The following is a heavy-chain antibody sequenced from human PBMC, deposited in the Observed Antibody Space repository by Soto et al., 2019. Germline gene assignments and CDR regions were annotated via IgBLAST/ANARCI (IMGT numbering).Heavy chain of an antibody. D-gene: IGHD2-21*01. J-gene: IGHJ5*02. V-gene: IGHV1-18*01. CDR2: VSASNGKT. Sequence: QIQLVQSGSEVRMPGASVKVSCKASGYIFTTYSITWVRQAPGQGLEWMGWVSASNGKTKYAQKFEDRVTMTTDTSTTTAYMEVRSRRSDDRAVYYCAREAFGLQASWLDPWGQGTLVPVSS. CDR3: AREAFGLQASWLDP. CDR1: GYIFTTYS.